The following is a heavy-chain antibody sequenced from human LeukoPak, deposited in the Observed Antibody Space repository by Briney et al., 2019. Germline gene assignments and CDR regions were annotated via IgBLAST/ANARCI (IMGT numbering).Heavy chain of an antibody. CDR2: IYYSGST. Sequence: SETLSLTCTVPGGSISSSSYYWGWMRQPPGKGLEWIGSIYYSGSTYYNPSLKSRVTISVDTSKNQFSLKLSSVTAAHTAVYYCARHEATIFGRVNWFDPWGQGTLVTVSS. V-gene: IGHV4-39*01. J-gene: IGHJ5*02. D-gene: IGHD3-3*01. CDR1: GGSISSSSYY. CDR3: ARHEATIFGRVNWFDP.